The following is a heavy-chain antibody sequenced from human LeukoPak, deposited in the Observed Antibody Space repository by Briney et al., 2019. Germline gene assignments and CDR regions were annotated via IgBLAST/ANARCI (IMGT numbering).Heavy chain of an antibody. V-gene: IGHV3-23*01. J-gene: IGHJ4*02. D-gene: IGHD6-19*01. Sequence: GGSLRLSCAASGFTFSSYAMSWVRQAPGKGLEWVSAISGSGGSTYYADSVKGRFTISRDNSKNTLYLQMNSLRAEDTAVYYCTTLGYSSGGRTDYWGQGTLVTVSS. CDR2: ISGSGGST. CDR1: GFTFSSYA. CDR3: TTLGYSSGGRTDY.